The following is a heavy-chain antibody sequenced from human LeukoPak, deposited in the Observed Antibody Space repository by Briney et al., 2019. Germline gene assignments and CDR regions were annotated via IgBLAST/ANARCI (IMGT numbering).Heavy chain of an antibody. CDR1: GFTFDDYA. CDR2: IQYDGNTI. V-gene: IGHV3-30*02. J-gene: IGHJ4*02. Sequence: QSGGSLRLSCAASGFTFDDYAMHWVRQAPGKGLEWVAFIQYDGNTIFYADSVKGRFTISRDNSKNTLYLQMNSLRTDDTAVYYCARGALEGQLVRGYYFDYWGQGTLVTVSS. CDR3: ARGALEGQLVRGYYFDY. D-gene: IGHD6-13*01.